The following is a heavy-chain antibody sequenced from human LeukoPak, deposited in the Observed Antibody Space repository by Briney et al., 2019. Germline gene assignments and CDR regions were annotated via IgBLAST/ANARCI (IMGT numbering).Heavy chain of an antibody. Sequence: GGSLRLSCAASGFTFDDYAMHWVRQAPGKGLEWVSGISWNSGSIGYADSVKGRFTISRDNAKNSLYLQMNSLRAEDTALYYCAKAGRRWLQSPFDYWGQGTLVTVSP. CDR1: GFTFDDYA. J-gene: IGHJ4*02. V-gene: IGHV3-9*01. D-gene: IGHD5-24*01. CDR2: ISWNSGSI. CDR3: AKAGRRWLQSPFDY.